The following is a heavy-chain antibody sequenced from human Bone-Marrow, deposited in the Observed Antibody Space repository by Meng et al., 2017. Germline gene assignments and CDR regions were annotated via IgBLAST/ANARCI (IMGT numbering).Heavy chain of an antibody. J-gene: IGHJ4*02. CDR3: ARDIGGSGSFSDY. D-gene: IGHD3-10*01. Sequence: GSLKISCAASGFTFSSYAMHWVRQAPGKGLEWVVVISYDGSNKYYADSVKGRFTISRDNSKNTLYLQMNSLRAEDTAVYYCARDIGGSGSFSDYWGQGTLVTVSS. CDR2: ISYDGSNK. CDR1: GFTFSSYA. V-gene: IGHV3-30*01.